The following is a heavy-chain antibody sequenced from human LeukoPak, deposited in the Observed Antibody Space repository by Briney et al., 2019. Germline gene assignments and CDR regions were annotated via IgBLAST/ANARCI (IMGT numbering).Heavy chain of an antibody. Sequence: PSETLSLTCTVSGGSISSYYWSSVRQPPGKGLEWIGYIYYSGSTNYNPSLKSRVTISVDASKNHFSLKLSSVTAADTAVYYCARGGSYYGYFDYWGQGTLVTVSS. J-gene: IGHJ4*02. D-gene: IGHD1-26*01. CDR2: IYYSGST. CDR3: ARGGSYYGYFDY. CDR1: GGSISSYY. V-gene: IGHV4-59*01.